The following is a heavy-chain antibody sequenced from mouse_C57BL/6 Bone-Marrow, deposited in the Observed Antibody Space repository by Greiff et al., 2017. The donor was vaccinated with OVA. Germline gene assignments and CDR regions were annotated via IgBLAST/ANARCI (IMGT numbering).Heavy chain of an antibody. J-gene: IGHJ3*01. D-gene: IGHD2-4*01. Sequence: EVKLEESGPGLVKPSQSLSLTCSVTGYSITSGYYWNWIRQFPGNKLEWMGYISYDGSNNFNPSLKNRISITRDTSKNQFFLKLNSVTTEDTATYYWARSFYYDYPFAYWGQGTLVTVSA. CDR3: ARSFYYDYPFAY. CDR1: GYSITSGYY. CDR2: ISYDGSN. V-gene: IGHV3-6*01.